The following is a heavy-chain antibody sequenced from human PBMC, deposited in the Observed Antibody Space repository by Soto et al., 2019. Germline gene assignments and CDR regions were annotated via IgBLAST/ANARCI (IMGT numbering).Heavy chain of an antibody. D-gene: IGHD3-10*02. V-gene: IGHV3-23*01. J-gene: IGHJ4*02. CDR3: ATDMVLFGESLDY. CDR2: ISASGGST. CDR1: RFTFSSYA. Sequence: EVQLLESGGGLVQPGGSLRLSCAASRFTFSSYAMSWVRQAPGKGLEWVSAISASGGSTYYADSVKGRFTISRDSSKNTLYLQMTSLRAEDTAVYYCATDMVLFGESLDYWGQGTLVTVSP.